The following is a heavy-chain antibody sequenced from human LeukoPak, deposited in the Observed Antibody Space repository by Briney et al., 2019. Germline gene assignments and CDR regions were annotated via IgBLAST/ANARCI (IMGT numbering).Heavy chain of an antibody. CDR3: ARVGGVAVTGRNWFDP. Sequence: SQTLSLTCAISGDSVSSNSAAWNWIRQSPSRGLEWLGRTYFWSKWYNDYAVSVKGRITINPDTSKNQFSLQLNSVTVEDTAVYYCARVGGVAVTGRNWFDPWGQGTLVTVSS. J-gene: IGHJ5*02. V-gene: IGHV6-1*01. CDR2: TYFWSKWYN. D-gene: IGHD6-19*01. CDR1: GDSVSSNSAA.